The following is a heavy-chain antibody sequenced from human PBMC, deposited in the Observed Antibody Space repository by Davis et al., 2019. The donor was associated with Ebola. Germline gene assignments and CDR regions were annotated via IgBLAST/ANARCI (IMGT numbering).Heavy chain of an antibody. CDR3: ARERRYFGWWSSRVHDK. V-gene: IGHV4-61*01. J-gene: IGHJ4*02. CDR1: GDAVNSGSAY. CDR2: INYSGFK. D-gene: IGHD3-9*01. Sequence: PSETLSLTCSVAGDAVNSGSAYWSWIRQTPGKGLEWISYINYSGFKDNNPTLRGRVTTSLDSSKNQFSLKMTSVTAADTAVYYCARERRYFGWWSSRVHDKWGQGILVLVSS.